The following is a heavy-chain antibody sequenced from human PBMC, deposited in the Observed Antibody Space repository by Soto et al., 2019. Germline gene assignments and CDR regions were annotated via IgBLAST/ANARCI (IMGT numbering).Heavy chain of an antibody. CDR2: MNPNSGNT. D-gene: IGHD3-22*01. J-gene: IGHJ3*01. V-gene: IGHV1-8*01. CDR1: GYTFISYD. Sequence: QVQLVQSGAEVKKPGASVKVSCKASGYTFISYDINWVRQATGQGLEWMGWMNPNSGNTGFAQKFQGRVTMTRNTTVTTAYLELSSLKSEDTSGYYCARGRAYSAGYYHDAFDLWRQGTRVTGSS. CDR3: ARGRAYSAGYYHDAFDL.